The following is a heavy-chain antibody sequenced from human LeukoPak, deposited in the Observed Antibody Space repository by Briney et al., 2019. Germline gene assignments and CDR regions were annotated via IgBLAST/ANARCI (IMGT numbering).Heavy chain of an antibody. D-gene: IGHD1-26*01. Sequence: ASVKVSCKASGYTFTGYYMHWVRQALGQGLEWMGWINPNSGGANYAQKFQGRVTMTRDTSISTAYMELSRLRSDDTAVYYCAREESIGSYQFLHDYWGQGTLVTVSS. V-gene: IGHV1-2*02. CDR3: AREESIGSYQFLHDY. CDR1: GYTFTGYY. J-gene: IGHJ4*02. CDR2: INPNSGGA.